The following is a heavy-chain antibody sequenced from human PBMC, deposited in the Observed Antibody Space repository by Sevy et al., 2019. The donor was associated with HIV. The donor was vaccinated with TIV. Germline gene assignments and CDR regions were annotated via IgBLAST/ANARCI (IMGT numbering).Heavy chain of an antibody. CDR3: ARTLASESYVGY. Sequence: GESLKISCQASGYPFTSYYITWVRQTPEKGLEWMGLIYPSDSQTNYNPSFQGQVTISADKSINTAYLQWNSLKASDTAMYYCARTLASESYVGYWGQGTLVTVSS. CDR1: GYPFTSYY. D-gene: IGHD3-10*01. V-gene: IGHV5-51*01. J-gene: IGHJ4*02. CDR2: IYPSDSQT.